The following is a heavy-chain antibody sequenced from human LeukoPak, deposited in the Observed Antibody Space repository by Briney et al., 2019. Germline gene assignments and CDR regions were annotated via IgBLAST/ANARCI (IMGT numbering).Heavy chain of an antibody. D-gene: IGHD6-19*01. J-gene: IGHJ1*01. CDR2: IWYDGSNK. CDR1: GFTFSSYG. Sequence: PGGSLRLSCAASGFTFSSYGMHWVRQAPGKGLEWVAVIWYDGSNKYYADSVKGRFTISRDNSKNTLYLQMNSLRAEDTAVYYCAREYSSGWYSEYFQHWGQGTLVTVSS. V-gene: IGHV3-33*01. CDR3: AREYSSGWYSEYFQH.